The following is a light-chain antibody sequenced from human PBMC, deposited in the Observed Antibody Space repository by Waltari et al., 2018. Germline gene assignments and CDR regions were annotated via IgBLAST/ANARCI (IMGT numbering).Light chain of an antibody. J-gene: IGLJ3*02. CDR3: QTGGHGTWV. CDR1: SGHSSNI. V-gene: IGLV4-69*01. Sequence: QLVVTQSPSASASLGASVKLTCTLSSGHSSNIIAWLQQQPEKGPRDLMKVNSGGSHSRGDEIPDRFSGSSSGAERHLTISSLQAEDEADYYCQTGGHGTWVFGGGTKLTVL. CDR2: VNSGGSH.